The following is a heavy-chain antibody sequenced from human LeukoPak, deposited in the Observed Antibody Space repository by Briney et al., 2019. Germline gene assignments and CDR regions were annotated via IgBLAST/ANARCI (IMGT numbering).Heavy chain of an antibody. Sequence: PSETLSLTCTVPGGSISSGGYYWSWIRQHPGKGLEWIGYIYYSGSTYYNPSLKSRVTISVDTSKNQFSLKLSSVTAADTAVYYCARAPTVNYYFDYWGQGTLVTVSS. V-gene: IGHV4-31*03. D-gene: IGHD4-17*01. J-gene: IGHJ4*02. CDR1: GGSISSGGYY. CDR2: IYYSGST. CDR3: ARAPTVNYYFDY.